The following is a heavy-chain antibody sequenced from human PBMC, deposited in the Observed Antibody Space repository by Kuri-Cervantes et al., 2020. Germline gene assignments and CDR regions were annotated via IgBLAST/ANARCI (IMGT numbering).Heavy chain of an antibody. J-gene: IGHJ6*04. CDR3: ARDKTYYYDSSGLTDV. Sequence: GESLKISCAASGFTFSSYWMTWVRQAPGKGLEWVANINQDGGEKHYVDSVKGRFTISRDNTKKSLYLQMNSLRAEDTAVYYCARDKTYYYDSSGLTDVWGKGTTVTVSS. CDR2: INQDGGEK. V-gene: IGHV3-7*04. CDR1: GFTFSSYW. D-gene: IGHD3-22*01.